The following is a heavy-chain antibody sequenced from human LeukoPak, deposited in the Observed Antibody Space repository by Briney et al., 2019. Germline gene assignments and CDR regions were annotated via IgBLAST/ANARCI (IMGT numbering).Heavy chain of an antibody. J-gene: IGHJ3*02. CDR2: INPSGGST. CDR3: ARPLYYYDSTGPTGAFDI. Sequence: GASVKVSCKASGYTFISYYMHWVRQAPGQGFEWMGLINPSGGSTNYAQTFQGRVTMTRDTSTSTVYMELSSLRSEDTAVYYCARPLYYYDSTGPTGAFDIWGQGTMVTVSS. V-gene: IGHV1-46*01. D-gene: IGHD3-22*01. CDR1: GYTFISYY.